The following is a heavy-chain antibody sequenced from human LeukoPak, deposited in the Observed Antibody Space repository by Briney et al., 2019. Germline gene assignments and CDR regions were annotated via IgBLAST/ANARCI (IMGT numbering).Heavy chain of an antibody. D-gene: IGHD3-22*01. J-gene: IGHJ3*01. CDR3: ARRPRDTSGYYLGAFHD. CDR1: GFTFTNYA. CDR2: IGASGADT. V-gene: IGHV3-23*01. Sequence: GGSLRLSCAASGFTFTNYAMTWVRQAPGKGLEWVSVIGASGADTYYSDSVKGRFAVSRDNSQNTLFLHMSSLRAEDTAVYFCARRPRDTSGYYLGAFHDWGQGTTVTVSS.